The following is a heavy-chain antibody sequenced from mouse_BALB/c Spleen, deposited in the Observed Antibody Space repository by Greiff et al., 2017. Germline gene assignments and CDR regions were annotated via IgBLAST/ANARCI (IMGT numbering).Heavy chain of an antibody. V-gene: IGHV5-9-4*01. J-gene: IGHJ4*01. D-gene: IGHD2-1*01. CDR2: ISSGGSYT. Sequence: EVQRVESGGGLVKPGGSLKLSCAASGFTFSSYAMSWVRQSPEKRLEWVAEISSGGSYTYYPDTVTGRFTISRDNAKNTLYLEMSSLRSEDTAMYYCARGGVTTWAMDYWGQGTSVTVSS. CDR1: GFTFSSYA. CDR3: ARGGVTTWAMDY.